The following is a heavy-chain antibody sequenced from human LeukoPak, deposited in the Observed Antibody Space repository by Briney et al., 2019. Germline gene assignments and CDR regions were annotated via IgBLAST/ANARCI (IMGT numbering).Heavy chain of an antibody. D-gene: IGHD3-10*01. V-gene: IGHV4-4*07. CDR3: ARDYGSGSYVNWFDP. CDR2: IYTSGST. CDR1: GGPISSYY. Sequence: PSETLSLTCTVSGGPISSYYWSWIRQPAGKGLEWIGRIYTSGSTNYNPSLKSRVTMSVDTSKNQFSLKLSSVTAADTAVYYCARDYGSGSYVNWFDPWGQGTLVTVSS. J-gene: IGHJ5*02.